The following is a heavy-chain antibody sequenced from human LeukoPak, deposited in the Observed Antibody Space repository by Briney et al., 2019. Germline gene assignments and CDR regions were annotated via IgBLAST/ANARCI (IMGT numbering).Heavy chain of an antibody. CDR2: ISTSGGST. Sequence: GGSLRLFCVASGFTFSSYAMNWVRQAPGKGLEWVSVISTSGGSTYYADSVKGRFTISRDNSKNTLYIQMNSLRAEDTAIYYCAKELYCSSTSCAQFDPWGQGTLVTVSS. CDR1: GFTFSSYA. V-gene: IGHV3-23*01. CDR3: AKELYCSSTSCAQFDP. D-gene: IGHD2-2*01. J-gene: IGHJ5*02.